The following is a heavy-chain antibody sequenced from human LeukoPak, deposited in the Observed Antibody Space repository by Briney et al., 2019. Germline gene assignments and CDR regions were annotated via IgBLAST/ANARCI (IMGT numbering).Heavy chain of an antibody. J-gene: IGHJ4*02. D-gene: IGHD6-19*01. V-gene: IGHV3-23*01. CDR1: GLTFSNYA. Sequence: GSLRLSCAASGLTFSNYAMSWVRQAPGKGLEWVSGISGSGGSTYYADSVKGRFTISRDNSKNALYLQMNSLRAEDTAVYYCAKVGSSGWYNFDYWGQGTLVTVSS. CDR2: ISGSGGST. CDR3: AKVGSSGWYNFDY.